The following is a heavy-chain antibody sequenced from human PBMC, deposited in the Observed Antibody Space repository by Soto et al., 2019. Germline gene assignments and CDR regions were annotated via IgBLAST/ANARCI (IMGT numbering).Heavy chain of an antibody. CDR1: GGSISTYY. Sequence: PSETLSLTCTVSGGSISTYYWSWIRQPPGKGLEWIGYFYYSGSTYYNPSLKSRVTISVDRSKNQFSLKLSSVTAADTAVYYCARVPGPWGQGTLVTVSS. CDR3: ARVPGP. CDR2: FYYSGST. J-gene: IGHJ5*02. V-gene: IGHV4-59*12.